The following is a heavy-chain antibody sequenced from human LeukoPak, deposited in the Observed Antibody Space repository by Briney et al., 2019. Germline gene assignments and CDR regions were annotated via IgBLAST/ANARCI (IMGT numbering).Heavy chain of an antibody. CDR1: GGSISSSSYY. J-gene: IGHJ3*01. D-gene: IGHD3-16*01. Sequence: SETLSLTCTVSGGSISSSSYYWAWIRLPPGKGLEWIVSIFHGGSTSYNPSLKRRVATSVDTSKNQFSLKLSSVTAADTAVYYCARRPPGGAFDVWGQGTMVTVSS. V-gene: IGHV4-39*01. CDR3: ARRPPGGAFDV. CDR2: IFHGGST.